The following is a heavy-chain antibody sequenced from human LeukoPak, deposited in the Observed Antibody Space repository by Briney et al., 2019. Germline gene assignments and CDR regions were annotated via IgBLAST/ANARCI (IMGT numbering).Heavy chain of an antibody. J-gene: IGHJ4*02. CDR2: IYYSGST. V-gene: IGHV4-39*07. D-gene: IGHD3-10*01. CDR1: GGSIRSSSYY. Sequence: SETLSLTCTVSGGSIRSSSYYWGWIRQPPGKGLEWIGSIYYSGSTYYNPPLKSRVIVSSDTSKNQFSLMLNSVTAADTAVYYCAKSYNNPTVAIRVRGVIPYFDSWGQGTLVTVSS. CDR3: AKSYNNPTVAIRVRGVIPYFDS.